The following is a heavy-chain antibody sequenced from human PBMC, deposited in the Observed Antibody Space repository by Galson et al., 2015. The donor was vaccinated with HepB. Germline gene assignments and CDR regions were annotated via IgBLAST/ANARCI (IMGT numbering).Heavy chain of an antibody. CDR2: IKSKTDGGTT. D-gene: IGHD5-12*01. J-gene: IGHJ4*02. CDR3: TTDRVWLRLRVDY. Sequence: SLRLSCAAFGLTFSNAWMNWVRQAPGKGLEWVGRIKSKTDGGTTDYAAPVKGRFTISRDDSKNTLYLQMNSLKAEDTAVYYCTTDRVWLRLRVDYWGQGTLVTVSS. CDR1: GLTFSNAW. V-gene: IGHV3-15*07.